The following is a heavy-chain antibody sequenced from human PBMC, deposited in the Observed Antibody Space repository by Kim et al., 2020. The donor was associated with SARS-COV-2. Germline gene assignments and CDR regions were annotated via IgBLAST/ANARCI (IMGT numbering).Heavy chain of an antibody. CDR1: GFSLSSRGVA. CDR2: MYWEGDK. Sequence: SGPTLVNPTQTLTLTCMFSGFSLSSRGVAVGWIRQPPGKALEWLALMYWEGDKRYTSSLKDRLTITKGTSENQVVLTMTNMDPVDTATYFCAHSVRQYYDISGSPYYFVSWGQGAQVTVSS. CDR3: AHSVRQYYDISGSPYYFVS. D-gene: IGHD3-22*01. J-gene: IGHJ4*02. V-gene: IGHV2-5*02.